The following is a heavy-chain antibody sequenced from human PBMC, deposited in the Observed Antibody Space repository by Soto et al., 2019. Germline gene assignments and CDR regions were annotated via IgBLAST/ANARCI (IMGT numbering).Heavy chain of an antibody. V-gene: IGHV5-51*03. CDR3: ARPMGIAVAGYVFDV. Sequence: EVQLVQSGGEVKKPGESLKISCMASRYSFTRYWIAWLRQMPGKGLEWMGTIYPCDSATKYSPSFQGQVTMSVDKSITTAYLQWSSLKASDTAIYYCARPMGIAVAGYVFDVWCQGNMVTVSS. D-gene: IGHD6-19*01. CDR2: IYPCDSAT. CDR1: RYSFTRYW. J-gene: IGHJ3*01.